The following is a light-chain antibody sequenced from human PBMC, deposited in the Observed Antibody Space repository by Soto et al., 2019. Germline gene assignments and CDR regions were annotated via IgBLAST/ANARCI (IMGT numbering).Light chain of an antibody. V-gene: IGKV3-20*01. CDR2: DTS. CDR3: QQYGTAPLT. Sequence: EIVLTQSPGTLSLSPGERATLSCRASQSVSSSYLAWYQQKPGQAPRLLIYDTSSRATGIPDRFSGSESGTDVTLTISRLEPEDFAVYYCQQYGTAPLTFGGGTKVEIK. J-gene: IGKJ4*01. CDR1: QSVSSSY.